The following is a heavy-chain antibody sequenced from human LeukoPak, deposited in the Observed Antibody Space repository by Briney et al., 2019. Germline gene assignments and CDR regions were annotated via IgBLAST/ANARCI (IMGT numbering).Heavy chain of an antibody. Sequence: ASVKVSCKASGGTFSTYASGWVRQAPGQGLEWMGGIIPVIDTTNYAQKFQGRVTITADESTSTAYMELSSLRSDDTAVYYCARVSYDYVRGSYRELDYWGQGTLVTVSS. CDR2: IIPVIDTT. J-gene: IGHJ4*02. D-gene: IGHD3-16*02. V-gene: IGHV1-69*01. CDR3: ARVSYDYVRGSYRELDY. CDR1: GGTFSTYA.